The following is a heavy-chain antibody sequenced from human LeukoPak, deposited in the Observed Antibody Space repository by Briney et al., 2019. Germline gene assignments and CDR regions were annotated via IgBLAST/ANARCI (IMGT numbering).Heavy chain of an antibody. CDR3: ARDYDFWSGYYTGTFDY. CDR2: ISSSSSTI. V-gene: IGHV3-48*01. CDR1: GFTFSSYS. J-gene: IGHJ4*02. D-gene: IGHD3-3*01. Sequence: PGGSLRLSCAASGFTFSSYSMNWVRQAPGKGLEGVSYISSSSSTIYYADSVKGRFTISRDNAKNSLYLQMNSLRAEDTAVYYCARDYDFWSGYYTGTFDYWGQGTLVTVSS.